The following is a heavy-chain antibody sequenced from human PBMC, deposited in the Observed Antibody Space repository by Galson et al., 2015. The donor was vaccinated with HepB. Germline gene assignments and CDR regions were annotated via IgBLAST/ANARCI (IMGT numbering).Heavy chain of an antibody. Sequence: ETLSLTCTVSGGSISSSSYYWGWIRQPPGKGLEWIGSIYYSGSTYYNPSLKSRVTISVDTSKNQFSLKLSSVTAADTAVYYCARDLPKQAEGDAFDIWGQGTMVTVSS. J-gene: IGHJ3*02. CDR3: ARDLPKQAEGDAFDI. D-gene: IGHD1/OR15-1a*01. CDR1: GGSISSSSYY. V-gene: IGHV4-39*07. CDR2: IYYSGST.